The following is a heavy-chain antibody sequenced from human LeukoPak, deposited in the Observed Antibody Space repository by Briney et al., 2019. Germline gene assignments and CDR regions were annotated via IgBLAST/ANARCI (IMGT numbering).Heavy chain of an antibody. Sequence: SETLSLTCTVSGGAISSSSYYWGWIRQPPGKGLEWIGSIYYSGSTYYNPSLKSRVTISVDTSKNQFSLKLSSVTAADTAVYYCARPAYCSGGSCYLPRNAFDIWGQGTMVTVSS. CDR3: ARPAYCSGGSCYLPRNAFDI. V-gene: IGHV4-39*01. J-gene: IGHJ3*02. D-gene: IGHD2-15*01. CDR2: IYYSGST. CDR1: GGAISSSSYY.